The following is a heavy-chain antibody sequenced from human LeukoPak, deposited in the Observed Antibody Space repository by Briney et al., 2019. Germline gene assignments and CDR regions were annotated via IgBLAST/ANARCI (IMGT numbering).Heavy chain of an antibody. V-gene: IGHV1-18*01. Sequence: GASVKVSCKASGYTFTSYGISWVRQAPGQGLEWMGWISAYNGNTNYAQKLQGRVTMTTDTSTSTAYMELRSLRSDDTAVYYCARGPPRYCSGGSCLNWFDPWGQGTLVTVSS. J-gene: IGHJ5*02. CDR2: ISAYNGNT. D-gene: IGHD2-15*01. CDR1: GYTFTSYG. CDR3: ARGPPRYCSGGSCLNWFDP.